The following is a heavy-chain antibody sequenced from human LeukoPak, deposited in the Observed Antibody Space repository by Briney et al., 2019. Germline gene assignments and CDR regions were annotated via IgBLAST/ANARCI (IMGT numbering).Heavy chain of an antibody. J-gene: IGHJ4*02. CDR1: GFTFNNDA. Sequence: LGGSLRLSCAASGFTFNNDAMSWVRQAPGKGLEWVSAISGSGISTYYADSVKGRFTISRDKSKNTLYLQMNSLRAEDTAVYYCAKSKFATSGYDGSLDCWGQGTLVTVSS. CDR2: ISGSGIST. V-gene: IGHV3-23*01. CDR3: AKSKFATSGYDGSLDC. D-gene: IGHD5-12*01.